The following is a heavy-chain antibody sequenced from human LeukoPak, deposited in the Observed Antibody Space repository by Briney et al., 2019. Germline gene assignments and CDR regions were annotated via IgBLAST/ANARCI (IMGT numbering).Heavy chain of an antibody. J-gene: IGHJ4*01. D-gene: IGHD1-26*01. Sequence: PGGSLRLSCAASGFTFNRLWMHWVRQAPGKGLVWVSSINTDGSNTIYADSVKGRFTISRDNAKNTLYLQMNSLRAEDTAIYYCARDQSTAGPTTADDSGQGSLVTVSS. CDR2: INTDGSNT. CDR1: GFTFNRLW. CDR3: ARDQSTAGPTTADD. V-gene: IGHV3-74*01.